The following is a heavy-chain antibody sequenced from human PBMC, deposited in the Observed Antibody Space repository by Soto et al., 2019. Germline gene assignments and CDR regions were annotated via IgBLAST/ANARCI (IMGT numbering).Heavy chain of an antibody. D-gene: IGHD3-10*01. Sequence: QVQLVQSGAEVKKPGSSVKVSCKASGDTFNFYTINWVRQAPGLGLEWMGRFNPILSFSNSALKLQGRVTLTADKSTSTAYMVMSSLRSEDTAIYYCATSFGSGSRAFDYWGQGALVTVSS. CDR2: FNPILSFS. CDR1: GDTFNFYT. V-gene: IGHV1-69*02. J-gene: IGHJ4*02. CDR3: ATSFGSGSRAFDY.